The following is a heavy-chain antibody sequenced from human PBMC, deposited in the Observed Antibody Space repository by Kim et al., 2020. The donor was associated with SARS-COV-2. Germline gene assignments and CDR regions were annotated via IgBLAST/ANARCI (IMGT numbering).Heavy chain of an antibody. J-gene: IGHJ5*02. Sequence: PSLKSRVTISVDTSKNQFSLKLSSVTAADTAVYYCAPYCSSTSCPQGFDPWGQGTLVTVSS. CDR3: APYCSSTSCPQGFDP. D-gene: IGHD2-2*01. V-gene: IGHV4-34*01.